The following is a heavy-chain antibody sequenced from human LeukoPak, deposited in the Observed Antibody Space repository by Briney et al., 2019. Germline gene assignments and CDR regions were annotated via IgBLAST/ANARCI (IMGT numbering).Heavy chain of an antibody. V-gene: IGHV4-38-2*01. CDR1: DYSISSGYH. D-gene: IGHD1-26*01. CDR3: ARGYIGNSGRYYYYYMDV. J-gene: IGHJ6*03. Sequence: SETLSLTCAVSDYSISSGYHWGWIRQPPEKGLEWIGSISRSGSTYYSPSLKGRVTMSVDSSKNEFSLNLSSVTAADTAVYYCARGYIGNSGRYYYYYMDVWGKGTTFTVSS. CDR2: ISRSGST.